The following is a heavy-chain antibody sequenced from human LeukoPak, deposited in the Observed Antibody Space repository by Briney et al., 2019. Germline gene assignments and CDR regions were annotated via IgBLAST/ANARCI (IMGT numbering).Heavy chain of an antibody. Sequence: ASVKVSCKASGYTFTSYDINWVRQATGQGLEWKGWINPNSGSTGYAQKFKGRVTITRNTSISTAYMELSGLRSEDTAVYYCARGRSTGYPYYFEYWGQGTLVTVSS. CDR3: ARGRSTGYPYYFEY. CDR1: GYTFTSYD. V-gene: IGHV1-8*03. J-gene: IGHJ4*02. D-gene: IGHD5-12*01. CDR2: INPNSGST.